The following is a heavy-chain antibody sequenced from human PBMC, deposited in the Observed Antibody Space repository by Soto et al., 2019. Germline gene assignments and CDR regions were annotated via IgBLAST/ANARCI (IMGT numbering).Heavy chain of an antibody. CDR3: ARDGDVNTGFGKDY. CDR1: GFTFISYG. D-gene: IGHD3-16*01. V-gene: IGHV3-33*01. J-gene: IGHJ4*02. CDR2: IWHDGGNK. Sequence: PGGSLRLSCAASGFTFISYGMHWVRQAPGKGLEWVAFIWHDGGNKFYAESVKGRFTISRDNYKNTLYLQMTSLSAEDTAMYYCARDGDVNTGFGKDYWGQGTLVTVFS.